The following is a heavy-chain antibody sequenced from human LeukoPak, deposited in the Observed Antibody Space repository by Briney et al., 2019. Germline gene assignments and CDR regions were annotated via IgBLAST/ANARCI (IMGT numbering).Heavy chain of an antibody. J-gene: IGHJ3*02. CDR3: AKDMVGDMAAFDI. Sequence: QAGGSLRLSCAASGFTFDDYAMHWVRQAPGKGLEWVSGISWNSGSIGYADSVKGRFTISRDNAKNSLYLQMNSLRAEDTALYYCAKDMVGDMAAFDIWGQGTMVTVSS. CDR2: ISWNSGSI. D-gene: IGHD3-16*01. CDR1: GFTFDDYA. V-gene: IGHV3-9*01.